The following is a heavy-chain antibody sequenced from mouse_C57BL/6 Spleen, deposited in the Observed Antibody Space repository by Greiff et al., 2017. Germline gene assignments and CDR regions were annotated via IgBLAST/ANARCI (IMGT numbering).Heavy chain of an antibody. CDR3: ARMDYYGSSLYAMDY. V-gene: IGHV8-8*01. J-gene: IGHJ4*01. CDR1: GFSLSTFGMG. D-gene: IGHD1-1*01. Sequence: ESGPGILQPSQTLSLTCSFSGFSLSTFGMGVGWIRQPSGKGLEWLAHIWWDDDKYYNPALKSRLTISKDTSKNQVFLKIANVDTADTATYYCARMDYYGSSLYAMDYWGQGTSVTVSS. CDR2: IWWDDDK.